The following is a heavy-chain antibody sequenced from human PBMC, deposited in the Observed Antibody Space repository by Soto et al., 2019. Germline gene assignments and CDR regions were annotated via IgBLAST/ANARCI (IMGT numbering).Heavy chain of an antibody. J-gene: IGHJ4*02. Sequence: EVRLLESGGGSVQSGGSLRLSCRTSGFHFTSYAMSWVRQAPGRGLEWISGASGGGDAKYYSDSVKGRFTVSRDTSKSTMFLQMTGLRVEDTAIYFGAKEKNGFCDADGCRHYYDFWGQGALVTVAP. CDR2: ASGGGDAK. D-gene: IGHD2-15*01. CDR1: GFHFTSYA. V-gene: IGHV3-23*01. CDR3: AKEKNGFCDADGCRHYYDF.